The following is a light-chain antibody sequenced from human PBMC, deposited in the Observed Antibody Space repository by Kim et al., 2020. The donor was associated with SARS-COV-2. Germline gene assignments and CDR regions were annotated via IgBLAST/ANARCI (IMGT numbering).Light chain of an antibody. J-gene: IGKJ1*01. V-gene: IGKV3-20*01. CDR3: QQYGRSPWT. Sequence: EIVLAQSPGTLSLSPGERATLSCRASQSVNFDLLGWYQQKPGQAPRLLIYGASSRATGIPDRFSGSGSGTDFTLTISRLEPEDFAVYYCQQYGRSPWTFGQGTKVDIK. CDR2: GAS. CDR1: QSVNFDL.